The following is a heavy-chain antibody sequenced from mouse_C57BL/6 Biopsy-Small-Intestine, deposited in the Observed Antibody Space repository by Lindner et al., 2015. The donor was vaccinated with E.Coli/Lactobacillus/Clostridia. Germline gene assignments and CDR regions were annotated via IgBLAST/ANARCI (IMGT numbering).Heavy chain of an antibody. D-gene: IGHD2-4*01. V-gene: IGHV1-55*01. CDR3: ALYDYDEGFGY. J-gene: IGHJ3*01. Sequence: VQLQESGAELVKPGASVKVSCRASGYMFTSYWITWVKQRPGQGLEWIGDCYPGSGSTNYNEKFRSKATLTVDTSSSTAYMQLSSLTSEDSAVYFCALYDYDEGFGYWGQGTLVTVSA. CDR1: GYMFTSYW. CDR2: CYPGSGST.